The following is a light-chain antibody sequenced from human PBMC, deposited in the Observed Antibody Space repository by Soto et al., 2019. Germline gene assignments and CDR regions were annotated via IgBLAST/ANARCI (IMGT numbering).Light chain of an antibody. J-gene: IGKJ5*01. CDR3: PQYGGSPIT. CDR2: GAS. CDR1: QSVTTR. V-gene: IGKV3-20*01. Sequence: IVLTQSPGTLSLSPGERVTLSCRASQSVTTRLAWYQHKPGQAPTLLMSGASNRATGVPVRFSGSGSGTDFTLTITRLEPEEFAMYYCPQYGGSPITFGLGTRLEIK.